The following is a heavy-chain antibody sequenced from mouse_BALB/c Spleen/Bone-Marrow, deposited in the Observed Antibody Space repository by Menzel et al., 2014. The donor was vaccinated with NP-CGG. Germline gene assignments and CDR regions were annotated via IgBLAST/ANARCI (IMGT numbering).Heavy chain of an antibody. Sequence: EVQLQQSGAELVKPGASVKLSCSASGFNIKDTYIHWVKQRPEQGPEWIGRIDPANGNTKYDPKFQGKATVTADTSANTGYLQLSSLTSEDTAVYYCADLGDYWGQGTTLTVSS. V-gene: IGHV14-3*02. CDR2: IDPANGNT. D-gene: IGHD4-1*01. J-gene: IGHJ2*01. CDR1: GFNIKDTY. CDR3: ADLGDY.